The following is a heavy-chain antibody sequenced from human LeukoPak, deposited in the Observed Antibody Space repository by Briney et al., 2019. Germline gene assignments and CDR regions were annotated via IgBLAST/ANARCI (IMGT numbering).Heavy chain of an antibody. CDR1: GFTFSSYS. V-gene: IGHV3-74*01. Sequence: GGSLRLSCAVSGFTFSSYSMNWVLQAPGNGLMWISRMNSDGSSRTYADSVKGRFTISRDNAKNTLYLQMNSLRAEDLAVYYCARESTAVGDYYFDYWGQGILVAVSS. D-gene: IGHD3-16*01. J-gene: IGHJ4*02. CDR2: MNSDGSSR. CDR3: ARESTAVGDYYFDY.